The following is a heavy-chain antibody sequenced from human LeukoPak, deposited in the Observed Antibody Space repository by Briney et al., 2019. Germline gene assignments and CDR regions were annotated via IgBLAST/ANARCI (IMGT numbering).Heavy chain of an antibody. CDR1: GYNLTELS. CDR2: FDPEDGET. D-gene: IGHD3-10*01. Sequence: GASVKVSCKVSGYNLTELSMHWVRQAPGKGLKWMGGFDPEDGETIYAQKFQGRVTMTEDTSTDTAYMELSSLRSEDTAVYYCATMDLITMVRGVITNWFDPWGQGTLVTVSS. CDR3: ATMDLITMVRGVITNWFDP. V-gene: IGHV1-24*01. J-gene: IGHJ5*02.